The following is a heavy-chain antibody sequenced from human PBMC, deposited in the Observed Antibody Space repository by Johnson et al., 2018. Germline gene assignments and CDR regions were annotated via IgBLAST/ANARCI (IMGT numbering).Heavy chain of an antibody. CDR1: GGTFSSYA. D-gene: IGHD1-26*01. V-gene: IGHV1-69*01. Sequence: QVQLVESGAEVKKPGSSVKVSCKASGGTFSSYAISWVRLAPGQGLEWMGGIIPIFGTTSYAQKFQGRVTIIADESTSTAYMELSSLRSDDTAVYYCARDRIKWELGNYYFYGMNVWGQGTTVTVSS. CDR2: IIPIFGTT. J-gene: IGHJ6*02. CDR3: ARDRIKWELGNYYFYGMNV.